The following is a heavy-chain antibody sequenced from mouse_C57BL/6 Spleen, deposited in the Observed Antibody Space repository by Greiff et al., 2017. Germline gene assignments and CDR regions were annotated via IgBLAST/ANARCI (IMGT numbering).Heavy chain of an antibody. Sequence: QVQLQQSGAELVRPGASVTLSCKASGYTFTDYEMNWVKQTPVHGLEWIGAIDPETGGTAYNQKFKGKAILTADKSSSTAYMELRSLTAEDSAVYYCTGRDAMGYWGQGASVTVSS. V-gene: IGHV1-15*01. J-gene: IGHJ4*01. CDR2: IDPETGGT. CDR3: TGRDAMGY. CDR1: GYTFTDYE.